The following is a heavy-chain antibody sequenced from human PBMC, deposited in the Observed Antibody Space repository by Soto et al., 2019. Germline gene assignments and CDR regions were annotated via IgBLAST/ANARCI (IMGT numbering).Heavy chain of an antibody. CDR3: AKNGLSDSPSAIDS. CDR1: GFTFSSYW. V-gene: IGHV3-23*01. D-gene: IGHD2-8*01. Sequence: PGGSLRLSCAASGFTFSSYWMSWVRQAPGKGLEWVSGISGSGRNTYYADSVKGRFTISRDNSKNTLFLQMNSLRVEDTAVYYCAKNGLSDSPSAIDSWGQGTLVTVSS. CDR2: ISGSGRNT. J-gene: IGHJ4*02.